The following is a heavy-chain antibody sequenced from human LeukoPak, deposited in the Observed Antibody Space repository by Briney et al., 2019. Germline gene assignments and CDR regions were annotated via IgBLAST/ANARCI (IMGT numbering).Heavy chain of an antibody. J-gene: IGHJ3*02. CDR2: ISRSSSTI. CDR1: GFTFSTYS. CDR3: ARHKRGYYSPFDI. V-gene: IGHV3-48*01. Sequence: PGGSLRLSCAASGFTFSTYSMNWVRQAPGKGLEWVSYISRSSSTIYYADSVKGRFTISRDNAKNSLDLQMNSLRAEDTAVYYCARHKRGYYSPFDIWGQGTMVTVSS. D-gene: IGHD3-10*01.